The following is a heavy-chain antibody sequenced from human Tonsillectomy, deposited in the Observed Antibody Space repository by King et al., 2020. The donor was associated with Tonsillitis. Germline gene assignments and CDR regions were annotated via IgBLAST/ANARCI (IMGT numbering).Heavy chain of an antibody. CDR1: GYSFTSYW. Sequence: QLVQSGAEVKKPGASLKISCKGSGYSFTSYWIGWVRQMPGKGLEWMGIIYPGDSDTRYSPSFQGQVTISADKSISTAYLQWSSLKASDTAMYYCARRDYGSGSYYGTNWFDPWGQGTLVTVSS. V-gene: IGHV5-51*01. CDR3: ARRDYGSGSYYGTNWFDP. D-gene: IGHD3-10*01. CDR2: IYPGDSDT. J-gene: IGHJ5*02.